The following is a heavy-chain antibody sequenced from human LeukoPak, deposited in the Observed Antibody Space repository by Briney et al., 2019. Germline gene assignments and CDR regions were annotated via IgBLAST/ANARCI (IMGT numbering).Heavy chain of an antibody. CDR3: ARGRIAAAGTGVDY. CDR2: IYYSGST. CDR1: GGSISTYY. V-gene: IGHV4-59*01. Sequence: SETLSLTCTVSGGSISTYYWSWIRQPPGKGLEWIGYIYYSGSTNYNPSLNSRVTISVDTSKNQFSLKLSSVTAADTAVYYCARGRIAAAGTGVDYWGQGTLVTVSS. D-gene: IGHD6-13*01. J-gene: IGHJ4*02.